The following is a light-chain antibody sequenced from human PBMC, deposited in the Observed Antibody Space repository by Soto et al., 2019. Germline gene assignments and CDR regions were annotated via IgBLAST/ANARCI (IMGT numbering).Light chain of an antibody. J-gene: IGKJ1*01. CDR2: DAS. V-gene: IGKV3-20*01. CDR1: QSVGRNF. CDR3: HQYADSPRT. Sequence: EIVLTQSPDTLSLSPGERATLSCRASQSVGRNFIAWYQQKPGQSPRFVMYDASTRATGIPDRFSGSGSGTDFTLTISRLEPEDSAVYYCHQYADSPRTFGQGTKVEIK.